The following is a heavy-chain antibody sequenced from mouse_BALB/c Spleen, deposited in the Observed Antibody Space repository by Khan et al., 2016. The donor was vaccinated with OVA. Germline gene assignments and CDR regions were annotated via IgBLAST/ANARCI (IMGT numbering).Heavy chain of an antibody. CDR3: ARGVRLTY. Sequence: EVQLQESGPGLVKPSQSLSLTCTVTGYSITSDYAWNWIRQFPGNKLGWIGYISYSGSTSYNPSLKSRISITRDTSTHQFFLQLNSVSTEDTATYYCARGVRLTYWGQGTLVTVSA. J-gene: IGHJ3*01. CDR2: ISYSGST. CDR1: GYSITSDYA. D-gene: IGHD1-2*01. V-gene: IGHV3-2*02.